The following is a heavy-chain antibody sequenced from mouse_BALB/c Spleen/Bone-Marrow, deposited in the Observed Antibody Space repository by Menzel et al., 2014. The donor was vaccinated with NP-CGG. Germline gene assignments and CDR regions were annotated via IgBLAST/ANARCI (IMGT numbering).Heavy chain of an antibody. CDR2: INPGSGGT. D-gene: IGHD6-1*01. CDR3: ARWLCAIDS. J-gene: IGHJ4*01. CDR1: GYAFTHYL. Sequence: QVQLQQSGAELVRPGTSEKVSCKASGYAFTHYLIEWVKQRPGQGLEWIGVINPGSGGTNYNEKFKGKATLTADKSSSPAYMQLSSLTSDDSTFYFCARWLCAIDSWRQGTSVTVSP. V-gene: IGHV1-54*01.